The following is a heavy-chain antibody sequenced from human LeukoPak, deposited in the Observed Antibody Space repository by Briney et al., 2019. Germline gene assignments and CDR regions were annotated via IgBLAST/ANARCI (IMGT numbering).Heavy chain of an antibody. Sequence: GASVKVSCKVSGYTLTELSMHWVRQAPGKGLEWMGGFDPEDGETIYAQKLQGRVTMTTDTSTSTAYMELRSLRSDDTAVYYCARDLPVEIDYGDYEPFDYWGQGTLVTVSS. J-gene: IGHJ4*02. CDR3: ARDLPVEIDYGDYEPFDY. V-gene: IGHV1-24*01. CDR1: GYTLTELS. D-gene: IGHD4-17*01. CDR2: FDPEDGET.